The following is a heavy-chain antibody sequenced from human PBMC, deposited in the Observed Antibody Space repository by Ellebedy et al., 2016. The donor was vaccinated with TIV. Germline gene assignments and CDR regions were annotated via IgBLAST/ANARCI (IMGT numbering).Heavy chain of an antibody. D-gene: IGHD5-12*01. J-gene: IGHJ6*02. V-gene: IGHV3-7*03. Sequence: GGSLRLSXAASGFTFSSYWMSWVRQAPGKGLEWVANIKQDGSEKYYVDSVKGRFTISRDNAKNSLYLQMNSLRAEDTAVYYCARDSDLSGYDNYYGMDVWGQGTTVTVSS. CDR1: GFTFSSYW. CDR3: ARDSDLSGYDNYYGMDV. CDR2: IKQDGSEK.